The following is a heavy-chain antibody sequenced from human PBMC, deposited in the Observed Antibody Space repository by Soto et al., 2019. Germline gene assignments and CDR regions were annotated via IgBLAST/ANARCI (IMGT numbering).Heavy chain of an antibody. CDR3: TRADPTVTLSVFDP. V-gene: IGHV3-30-3*01. D-gene: IGHD4-17*01. J-gene: IGHJ5*02. CDR1: GFIFSSNA. Sequence: QVQLVESGGGVVQPGRSLRLSCAASGFIFSSNAMHWVRQAPGKGLGWVAVIANDGSNKYYADSVKGRFTISRDNSKNSLYLQMNSLSAEDTAVYYCTRADPTVTLSVFDPWGQGNLVTVSS. CDR2: IANDGSNK.